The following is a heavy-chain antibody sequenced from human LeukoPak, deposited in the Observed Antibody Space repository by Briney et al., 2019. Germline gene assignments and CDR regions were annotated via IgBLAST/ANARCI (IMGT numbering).Heavy chain of an antibody. Sequence: GRSLRLSCVGSRISYSTYDMGWVRQTPGEGLEWVSAISTTGGYTEDADSVKGRFTISRDNSQNTLFLQMHSLRAEDTAVYYWAKKPASVECPLDNWGQGTLVTVSP. J-gene: IGHJ4*02. CDR3: AKKPASVECPLDN. V-gene: IGHV3-23*01. D-gene: IGHD2-15*01. CDR1: RISYSTYD. CDR2: ISTTGGYT.